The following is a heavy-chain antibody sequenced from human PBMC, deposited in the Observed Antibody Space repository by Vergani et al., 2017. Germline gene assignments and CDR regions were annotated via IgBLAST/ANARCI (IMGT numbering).Heavy chain of an antibody. Sequence: QVQVVQSGAEVKKSGASVKVSCKTSGYTFSNYYMHWVRQAPGRGLEWMGIINPSGGHTNYAQKFQGRVTMTRDTSTSTVYMELSSLRSEDTAIYYCARGDYGILTGYRYWGQGTLVTVPA. D-gene: IGHD3-9*01. CDR3: ARGDYGILTGYRY. CDR2: INPSGGHT. J-gene: IGHJ4*02. CDR1: GYTFSNYY. V-gene: IGHV1-46*03.